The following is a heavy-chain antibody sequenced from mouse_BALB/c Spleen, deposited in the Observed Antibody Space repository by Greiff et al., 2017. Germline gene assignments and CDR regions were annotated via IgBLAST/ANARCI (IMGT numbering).Heavy chain of an antibody. V-gene: IGHV1-7*01. CDR1: GYTFTSYW. Sequence: VKLMESGAELAKPGASVKMSCKASGYTFTSYWMHWVKQRPGQGLEWIGYINPSTGYTEYNQKFKDKATLTADKSSSTAYMQLSSLTSEDSAVYYCARSTLGQAYWGQGTLVTVSA. D-gene: IGHD4-1*01. CDR2: INPSTGYT. CDR3: ARSTLGQAY. J-gene: IGHJ3*01.